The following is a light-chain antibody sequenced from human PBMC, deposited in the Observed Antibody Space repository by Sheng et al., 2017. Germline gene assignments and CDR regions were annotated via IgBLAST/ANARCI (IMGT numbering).Light chain of an antibody. V-gene: IGKV3-15*01. CDR1: QSVNSN. CDR2: GAS. J-gene: IGKJ2*01. CDR3: QQYNNWPPYT. Sequence: RVMTQSPATLSVSPGERATLSCRASQSVNSNLAWYQQKPGQAPRLLIYGASTRATGIPARFSGSGSGTEFTLTISSLQSEDFAVYYCQQYNNWPPYTFGQGTKLEI.